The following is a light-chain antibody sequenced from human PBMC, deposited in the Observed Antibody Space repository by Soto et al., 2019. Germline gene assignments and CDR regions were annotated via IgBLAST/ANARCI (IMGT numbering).Light chain of an antibody. CDR2: AAS. CDR3: QQYYSYPR. J-gene: IGKJ3*01. CDR1: QGISSY. Sequence: ALRMTQSPSSLSASTGDRVTITCRASQGISSYLAWYQQKPGKAPKLLIYAASTLQSGVPSRFSGSGSGTDFTLTISCLQSEDFATYYCQQYYSYPRFGPGTKVDIK. V-gene: IGKV1-8*01.